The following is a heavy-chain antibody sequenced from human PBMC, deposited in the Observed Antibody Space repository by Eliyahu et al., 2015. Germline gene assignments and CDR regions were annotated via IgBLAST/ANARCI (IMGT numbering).Heavy chain of an antibody. D-gene: IGHD2-15*01. CDR2: INAGNGNT. Sequence: QVQLVQSGAEVKKPGASVKVSCKASGYTXTSYAMHXVRQAPGQRLEWMGWINAGNGNTTYSQKFQGRVTITRXTSASTAYMELSSLRSEDTAVYYCAREPLLGSCYFCYYYYGMDVWGQGTTVTVSS. CDR1: GYTXTSYA. V-gene: IGHV1-3*01. CDR3: AREPLLGSCYFCYYYYGMDV. J-gene: IGHJ6*02.